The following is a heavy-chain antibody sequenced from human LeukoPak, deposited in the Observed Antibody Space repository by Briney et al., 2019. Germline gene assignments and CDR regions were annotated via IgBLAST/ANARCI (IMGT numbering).Heavy chain of an antibody. CDR3: ARDFSTPYYYGSGSYFDAFDV. CDR2: ISAYSGNT. CDR1: GYTFTSYG. V-gene: IGHV1-18*01. Sequence: ASVKVSCKASGYTFTSYGISWVRQAPGQGLEWMGWISAYSGNTNYAQKLQGRVTMTTDTSTSTAYMELRSLRSDDTAVYYCARDFSTPYYYGSGSYFDAFDVWGQGTMVTVSS. D-gene: IGHD3-10*01. J-gene: IGHJ3*01.